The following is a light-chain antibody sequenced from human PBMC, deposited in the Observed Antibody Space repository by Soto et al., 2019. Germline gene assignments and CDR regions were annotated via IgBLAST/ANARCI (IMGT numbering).Light chain of an antibody. CDR3: QHYNSYSEA. CDR1: QSISSY. Sequence: DIQMTQSPSSLSASVGDRVTITCRASQSISSYLNWYQQKPGKPPKHLIYKASTLKSGVPSRFSGSGSATEFTLTISSLQPDDFATYYCQHYNSYSEAFGQGTKVDIK. J-gene: IGKJ1*01. CDR2: KAS. V-gene: IGKV1-5*03.